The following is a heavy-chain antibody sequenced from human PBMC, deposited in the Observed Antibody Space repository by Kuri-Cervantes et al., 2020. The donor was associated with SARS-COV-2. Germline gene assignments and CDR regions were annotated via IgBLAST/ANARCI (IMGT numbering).Heavy chain of an antibody. CDR3: ASESLELFDY. V-gene: IGHV3-30-3*01. D-gene: IGHD1-26*01. J-gene: IGHJ4*02. CDR2: ISYDGSNK. Sequence: GESLKISCAASGFTFSSYAMHWVRQAPGKGLEWVAVISYDGSNKYYADSVKGRFTISRDNSKNTLYLQMNSLGAEDTAVYYCASESLELFDYWGQGPLVTVSS. CDR1: GFTFSSYA.